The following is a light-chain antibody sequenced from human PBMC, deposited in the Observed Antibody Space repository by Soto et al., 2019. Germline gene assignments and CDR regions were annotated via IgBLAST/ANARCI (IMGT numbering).Light chain of an antibody. CDR1: QSISNY. CDR2: AAS. J-gene: IGKJ5*01. Sequence: DIQMTQSPSSLSASVGDRVTITCRASQSISNYLNWYQQKPGKAPKVLIYAASNLQSGVPSRFSGSGSGTDFTLTISSLQPEDFATYYCKQSYSTPITFGQGTRLEIE. V-gene: IGKV1-39*01. CDR3: KQSYSTPIT.